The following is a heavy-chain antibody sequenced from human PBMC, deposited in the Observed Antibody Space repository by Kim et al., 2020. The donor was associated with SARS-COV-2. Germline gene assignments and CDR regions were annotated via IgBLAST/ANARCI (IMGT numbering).Heavy chain of an antibody. CDR2: GHT. J-gene: IGHJ5*02. CDR3: ARDDYRVFDT. D-gene: IGHD4-4*01. V-gene: IGHV1-18*01. Sequence: GHTRYVTKLQARITRTTDTSTNTAYMELRSLRSDDTAVYYCARDDYRVFDTWGQGTLVIVSS.